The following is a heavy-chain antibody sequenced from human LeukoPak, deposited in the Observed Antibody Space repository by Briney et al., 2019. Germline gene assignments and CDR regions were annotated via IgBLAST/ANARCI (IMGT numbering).Heavy chain of an antibody. CDR3: ARDRESESDSEGDY. Sequence: GGSLRLSCSASGFTFSRFWMSWVRQAPGKGLENVALIKQGGSEIYHMDSVKGRFTISRDDATNSLYLQMNSLRVEDTALYYRARDRESESDSEGDYWGQGTLVTVSS. V-gene: IGHV3-7*01. CDR2: IKQGGSEI. D-gene: IGHD4-11*01. J-gene: IGHJ4*02. CDR1: GFTFSRFW.